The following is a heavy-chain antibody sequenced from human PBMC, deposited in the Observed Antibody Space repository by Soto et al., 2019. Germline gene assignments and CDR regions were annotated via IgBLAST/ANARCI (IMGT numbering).Heavy chain of an antibody. CDR2: IIPILGVG. J-gene: IGHJ2*01. Sequence: QVQLMQSGAEVKKPGSSVKVSCKASGGSFNIYTFNWVRQAPGQGLEWMGRIIPILGVGNYAQNFQDRVTITADKSTSTAYMELSNLRSEDTPVYYCARGYISGWFSWCLDLWGRGTLVTVSS. D-gene: IGHD6-13*01. V-gene: IGHV1-69*02. CDR1: GGSFNIYT. CDR3: ARGYISGWFSWCLDL.